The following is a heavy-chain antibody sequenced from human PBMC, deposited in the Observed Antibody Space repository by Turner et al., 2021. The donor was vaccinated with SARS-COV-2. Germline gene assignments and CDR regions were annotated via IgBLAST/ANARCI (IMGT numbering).Heavy chain of an antibody. J-gene: IGHJ4*02. Sequence: QLLESGGCAVQPGRSLRPSCVDSGFTFKNYAMHWVRQAPGKGLEWVAIISYDGNNKYTTGSLKGRFTISRDNSRSTLYLQMDRLRPEDTAVYYCARDARERSYFDFWSGYLDSWGQGTPVTVSS. D-gene: IGHD3-3*01. CDR2: ISYDGNNK. CDR3: ARDARERSYFDFWSGYLDS. V-gene: IGHV3-30*10. CDR1: GFTFKNYA.